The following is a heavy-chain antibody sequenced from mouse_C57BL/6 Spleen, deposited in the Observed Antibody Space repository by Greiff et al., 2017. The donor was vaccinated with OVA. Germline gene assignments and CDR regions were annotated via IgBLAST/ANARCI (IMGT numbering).Heavy chain of an antibody. CDR2: IHPNSGST. CDR1: GYTFTSYW. CDR3: SSSVESPFDY. V-gene: IGHV1-64*01. Sequence: QVQLQQPGAELVKPGASVKLSCKASGYTFTSYWMHWVKQRPGQGLEWIGMIHPNSGSTNYNEKFKSKATLTVDKSSSTAYMQLSSLTSEDSAVYYCSSSVESPFDYWGQGTTLTVSS. J-gene: IGHJ2*01.